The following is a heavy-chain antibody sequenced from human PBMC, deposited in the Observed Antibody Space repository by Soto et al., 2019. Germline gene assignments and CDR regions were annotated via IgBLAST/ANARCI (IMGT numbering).Heavy chain of an antibody. CDR1: GGTFSSYA. J-gene: IGHJ6*02. Sequence: QVQLVQSGAEVKKPGSSVKVSCKASGGTFSSYAISWVRQAPGQGLEWMGGIIPILGTANYAQKFQGRVTITADKSTSTDYMERSSLRSEDTAVYYCAREAEKDHYYYGMDVWGQGTTVTVSS. CDR2: IIPILGTA. V-gene: IGHV1-69*06. CDR3: AREAEKDHYYYGMDV.